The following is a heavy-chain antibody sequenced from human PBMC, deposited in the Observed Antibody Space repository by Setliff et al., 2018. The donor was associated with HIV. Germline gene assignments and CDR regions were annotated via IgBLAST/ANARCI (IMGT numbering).Heavy chain of an antibody. CDR1: GVSIPTNY. D-gene: IGHD4-17*01. V-gene: IGHV4-59*01. Sequence: SETLSLTCNISGVSIPTNYWNWIRQPAGKGLEWIGSIYFTGSSDNNPSLKSRVTLSVDTSKHQFSLKLSSVTAADTAVYYCARVQMAYAAFDVWGQGTMVTVSS. J-gene: IGHJ3*01. CDR2: IYFTGSS. CDR3: ARVQMAYAAFDV.